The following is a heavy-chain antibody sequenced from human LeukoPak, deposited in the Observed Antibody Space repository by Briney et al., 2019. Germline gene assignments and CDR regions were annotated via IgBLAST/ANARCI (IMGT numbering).Heavy chain of an antibody. CDR3: VRRRGYDHFDY. J-gene: IGHJ4*02. D-gene: IGHD5-12*01. V-gene: IGHV4-39*02. CDR2: IYYSGST. CDR1: GGSISSSSYY. Sequence: SETLSLTCTVSGGSISSSSYYWGWIRQPPGKGLEWIGNIYYSGSTYYNPSLKSRVTMSVDTSKNHFSRKLSSLTAADTAVYYCVRRRGYDHFDYWGQGTLVTVSS.